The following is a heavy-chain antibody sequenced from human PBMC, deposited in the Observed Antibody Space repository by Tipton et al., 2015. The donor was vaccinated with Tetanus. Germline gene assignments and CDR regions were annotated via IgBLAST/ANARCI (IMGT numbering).Heavy chain of an antibody. D-gene: IGHD5-24*01. Sequence: QSGAEVKKPGESLKISCKGSGYSFTSYWIGWVRQMSGKGLEWMGIIYPGDSDTRYSPSFQGQVTISADKSISTAYLQWSSLKASDTAMYYCAGHVVEMATSTLNYGMDVWGQGTTVTVSS. J-gene: IGHJ6*02. CDR3: AGHVVEMATSTLNYGMDV. V-gene: IGHV5-51*01. CDR2: IYPGDSDT. CDR1: GYSFTSYW.